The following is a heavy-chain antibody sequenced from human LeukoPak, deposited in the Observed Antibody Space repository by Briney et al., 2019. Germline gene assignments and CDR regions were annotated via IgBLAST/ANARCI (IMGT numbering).Heavy chain of an antibody. V-gene: IGHV3-23*01. CDR1: GFTFSSYA. J-gene: IGHJ5*02. D-gene: IGHD3-22*01. CDR2: ISGSGGST. Sequence: PGGSLRLSCAASGFTFSSYAMSWVRQAPGKGLEWVSAISGSGGSTYYADSVKGRFTISRDNSKNTLYLQMNSLRAEDTAVYYCANSMGTYYYDSSGPNWFDPWGQGTLVTVSS. CDR3: ANSMGTYYYDSSGPNWFDP.